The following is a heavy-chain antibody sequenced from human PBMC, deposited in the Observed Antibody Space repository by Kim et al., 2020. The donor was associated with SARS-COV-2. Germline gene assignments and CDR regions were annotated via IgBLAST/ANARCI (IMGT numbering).Heavy chain of an antibody. V-gene: IGHV3-33*01. Sequence: KTYNADSVKGRFTISRDNTKTTLYLQMNSRGAEDTAVYYCARVYGAGWFDPWGQGTLVTVSS. CDR2: KT. CDR3: ARVYGAGWFDP. J-gene: IGHJ5*02. D-gene: IGHD3-10*01.